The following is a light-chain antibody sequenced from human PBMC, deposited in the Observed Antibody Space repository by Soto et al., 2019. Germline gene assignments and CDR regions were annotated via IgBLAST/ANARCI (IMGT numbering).Light chain of an antibody. Sequence: EIVLTQSPGTLSLSPGERATLSCRASQSVTSFLAWYQQKPGQAPRLLIYDASNRATGIPARFSGSGFGTDFTLTINSLEPEDSAVYYCQQRSNWLGTFGQGTKV. V-gene: IGKV3-11*01. CDR3: QQRSNWLGT. CDR2: DAS. CDR1: QSVTSF. J-gene: IGKJ1*01.